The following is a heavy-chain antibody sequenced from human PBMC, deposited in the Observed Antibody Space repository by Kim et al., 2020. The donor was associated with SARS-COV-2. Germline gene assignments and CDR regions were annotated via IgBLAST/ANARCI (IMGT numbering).Heavy chain of an antibody. CDR1: GGSFSGYY. V-gene: IGHV4-34*01. CDR2: INHSGST. D-gene: IGHD3-9*01. CDR3: ARGQVYVLRYFDWLLSRDAFDI. J-gene: IGHJ3*02. Sequence: SETLSLTCAVYGGSFSGYYWSWIRQPPGKGLEWIGEINHSGSTNYNPSLKSRVTISVDTSKNQFSLKLSSVTAADTAVYYCARGQVYVLRYFDWLLSRDAFDIWGQGTMVTVSS.